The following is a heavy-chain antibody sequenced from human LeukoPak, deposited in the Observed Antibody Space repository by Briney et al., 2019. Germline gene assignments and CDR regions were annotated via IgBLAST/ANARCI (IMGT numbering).Heavy chain of an antibody. V-gene: IGHV4-59*01. D-gene: IGHD6-13*01. CDR2: IYYSGST. CDR3: ARSVGTASYFDY. CDR1: RGSISSYF. Sequence: SETLSLTCTVSRGSISSYFWSWIRQPPGKGLEWIGYIYYSGSTNYNPSLKSRVTISVDTSKNQFSLKLSSVTAADTAVYYCARSVGTASYFDYWGQGTLVTVSS. J-gene: IGHJ4*02.